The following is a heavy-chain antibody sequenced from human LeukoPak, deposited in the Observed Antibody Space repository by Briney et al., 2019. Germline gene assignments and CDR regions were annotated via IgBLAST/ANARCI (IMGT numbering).Heavy chain of an antibody. CDR1: GYSISSGYF. D-gene: IGHD2-2*01. Sequence: PSETLSLTCTVSGYSISSGYFWGWIRQPPGKGLEWIGSFYHSGITYYNPSLKSRVTISVEMPKNQFSLKLSSVTAADTAVYYCAKDALGVPAAKFDPWGQGTLVTVSS. J-gene: IGHJ5*02. V-gene: IGHV4-38-2*02. CDR3: AKDALGVPAAKFDP. CDR2: FYHSGIT.